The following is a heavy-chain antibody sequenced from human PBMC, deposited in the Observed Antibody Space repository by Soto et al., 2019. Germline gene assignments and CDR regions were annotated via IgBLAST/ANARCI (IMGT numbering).Heavy chain of an antibody. J-gene: IGHJ4*02. CDR3: AKDLGLDYYDSSGYCDY. CDR2: IKQDGSEK. D-gene: IGHD3-22*01. CDR1: GFTFSSYW. V-gene: IGHV3-7*01. Sequence: PGGSLRLSCAASGFTFSSYWMSWVRQAPGKGLEWVANIKQDGSEKYYVDSVKGRFTISRDNAKNSLYLQMNSLRAEDTAVYYCAKDLGLDYYDSSGYCDYWGQGTLVTVSS.